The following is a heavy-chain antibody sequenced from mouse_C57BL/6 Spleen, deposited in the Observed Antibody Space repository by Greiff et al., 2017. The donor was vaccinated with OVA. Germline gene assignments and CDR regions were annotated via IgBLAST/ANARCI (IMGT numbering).Heavy chain of an antibody. CDR2: IYPGDGDT. J-gene: IGHJ2*01. D-gene: IGHD2-1*01. V-gene: IGHV1-82*01. Sequence: QVQLQQSGPELVKPGASVKISCKASGYAFSSSWMNWVKQRPGKGLEWIGRIYPGDGDTNYNGKFKGKATLTADKSSSTAYMPLSSLTSEDSAVYCCARPYGNSFDYWGQGTTLTVSA. CDR3: ARPYGNSFDY. CDR1: GYAFSSSW.